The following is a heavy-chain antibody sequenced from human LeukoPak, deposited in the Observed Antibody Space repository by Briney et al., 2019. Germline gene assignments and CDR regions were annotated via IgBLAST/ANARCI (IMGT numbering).Heavy chain of an antibody. CDR2: IYYSGST. D-gene: IGHD5-24*01. CDR3: ARERMAIFDY. CDR1: GGSISSYY. Sequence: SETLSLTCTVSGGSISSYYWSWIRQPPGKGLEWIGYIYYSGSTNYNPSLKGRVTISVDTSKNQFSLKLSSVTAADTAVYYCARERMAIFDYWGQGTLVTVSS. J-gene: IGHJ4*02. V-gene: IGHV4-59*01.